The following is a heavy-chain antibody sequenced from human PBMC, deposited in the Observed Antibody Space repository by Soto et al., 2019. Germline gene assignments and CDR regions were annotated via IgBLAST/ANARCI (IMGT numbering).Heavy chain of an antibody. CDR1: GFTFDDYA. J-gene: IGHJ6*02. CDR3: AKDLQGCMLFSCRLAEQGREV. CDR2: ISWSSGTI. V-gene: IGHV3-9*01. Sequence: LRLSCAASGFTFDDYAMHWVRQAPGKGLEWVSGISWSSGTIGYADSVKGRFTVSRDNAKKSLYLQMNSMRAEDTALYYCAKDLQGCMLFSCRLAEQGREVWGQGTTVTVSS. D-gene: IGHD2-8*01.